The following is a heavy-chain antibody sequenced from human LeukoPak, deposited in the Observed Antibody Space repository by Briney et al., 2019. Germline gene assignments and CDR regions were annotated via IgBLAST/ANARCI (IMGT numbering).Heavy chain of an antibody. CDR1: GFTFSSYA. J-gene: IGHJ4*02. Sequence: GSLRLSCAASGFTFSSYAMSWVRQAPGKGLEWVSVLIGSSGSTDYADSVKGRFTMSRDISKNTLFLQMNSLRAEDTAIYYCAKGAYDYIEIAYFDSWGQGTLVTVSS. CDR2: LIGSSGST. D-gene: IGHD5-12*01. V-gene: IGHV3-23*01. CDR3: AKGAYDYIEIAYFDS.